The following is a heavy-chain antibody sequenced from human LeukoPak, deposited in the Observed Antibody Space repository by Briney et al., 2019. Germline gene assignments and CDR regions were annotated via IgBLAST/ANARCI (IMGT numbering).Heavy chain of an antibody. CDR2: ISGSGGST. J-gene: IGHJ4*02. CDR1: GFTFSSYA. CDR3: AKGRYVAAVAVTLFDY. Sequence: GGSLRLSCAASGFTFSSYAMSWVRQAPGKGLEWVSAISGSGGSTYYADSVKGRFTISRDNSKNTLYLQMNSLRAEDTAVCYCAKGRYVAAVAVTLFDYWGQGTLVTVSS. D-gene: IGHD6-19*01. V-gene: IGHV3-23*01.